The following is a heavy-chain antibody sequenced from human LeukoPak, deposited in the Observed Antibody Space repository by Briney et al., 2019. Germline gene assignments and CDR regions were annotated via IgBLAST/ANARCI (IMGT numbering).Heavy chain of an antibody. J-gene: IGHJ4*02. CDR1: RFTFSSYA. V-gene: IGHV3-23*01. D-gene: IGHD5-18*01. Sequence: GGSLRLSCAASRFTFSSYAMSWVRQPPGKPLARVSAISGSGGSTYYADSVKGRFTVSRDNSKNTLYLQMNSLRAEDTAVYYCAKGYWSGDAAMPYFDYWGQGTLVTVSS. CDR2: ISGSGGST. CDR3: AKGYWSGDAAMPYFDY.